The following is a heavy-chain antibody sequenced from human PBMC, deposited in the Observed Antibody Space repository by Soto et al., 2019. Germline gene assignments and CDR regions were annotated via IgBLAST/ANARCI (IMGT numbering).Heavy chain of an antibody. V-gene: IGHV1-69*01. Sequence: QVQLVQSGAEVKKPGSSVKVSCKASGGIFTRYDIRWVRQAPGQGLEWMGAIIPIFGTANYAQKFQGRVTITADSSTSTAYMELSSLRSEDTAIYYCAINEGRYVSNFDYWGQGTLVTVSS. CDR3: AINEGRYVSNFDY. J-gene: IGHJ4*02. CDR2: IIPIFGTA. CDR1: GGIFTRYD. D-gene: IGHD2-15*01.